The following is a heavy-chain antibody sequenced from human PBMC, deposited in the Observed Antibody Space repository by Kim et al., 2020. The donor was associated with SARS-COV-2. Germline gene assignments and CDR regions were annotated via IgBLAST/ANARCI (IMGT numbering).Heavy chain of an antibody. J-gene: IGHJ4*01. CDR1: GFTFSSYG. Sequence: GGSLRLSCAASGFTFSSYGMHWVRQAPGKGLEWVAVISYDGSNKYYADSVKGRFTISRDNSKNTLYLQMNSLRAEDTAVYYCAKDLRIYSGHDRPFDYWG. D-gene: IGHD5-12*01. V-gene: IGHV3-30*18. CDR3: AKDLRIYSGHDRPFDY. CDR2: ISYDGSNK.